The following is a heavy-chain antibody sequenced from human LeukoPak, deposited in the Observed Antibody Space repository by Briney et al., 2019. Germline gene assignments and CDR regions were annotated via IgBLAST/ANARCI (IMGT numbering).Heavy chain of an antibody. CDR2: INPNSGGT. V-gene: IGHV1-2*02. CDR1: GYTFTGYY. Sequence: ASVKVSCKASGYTFTGYYMHWVRQAPGQGLEWMGWINPNSGGTNYAQKFQGRVTMTRDTSISTAYVELSRLRSDDTAVYYCARDKLLEYSSSVFDPWGQGTLVTVSS. D-gene: IGHD6-6*01. CDR3: ARDKLLEYSSSVFDP. J-gene: IGHJ5*02.